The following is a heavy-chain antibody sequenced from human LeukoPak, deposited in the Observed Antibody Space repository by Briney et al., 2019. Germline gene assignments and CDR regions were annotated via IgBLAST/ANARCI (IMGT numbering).Heavy chain of an antibody. V-gene: IGHV1-8*01. CDR3: ARVFEGITMVRGVINYYYYMGV. CDR1: GYTFTSYD. Sequence: GASVKVSCKASGYTFTSYDINWVRQATGQGLEWMGWMNPNSGNTGYAQKFQGRVTMTRNTSISTAYMELSSLRSEDTAVYYCARVFEGITMVRGVINYYYYMGVWGKGTTVTVSS. J-gene: IGHJ6*03. D-gene: IGHD3-10*01. CDR2: MNPNSGNT.